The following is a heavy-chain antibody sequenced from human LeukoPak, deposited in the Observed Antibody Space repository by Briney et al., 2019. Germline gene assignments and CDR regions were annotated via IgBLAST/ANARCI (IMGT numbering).Heavy chain of an antibody. J-gene: IGHJ4*02. D-gene: IGHD5-18*01. CDR1: GFTFSDYY. CDR2: ISSSSSYT. Sequence: PGGSLRLSCAASGFTFSDYYMSWIRQAPGKGLEWVSYISSSSSYTNYADSVKGRFTISRDNAKNSLYLQMNSLRAEDTAVYYCASSDTAMVYFDYWGQGTLVTVSP. CDR3: ASSDTAMVYFDY. V-gene: IGHV3-11*03.